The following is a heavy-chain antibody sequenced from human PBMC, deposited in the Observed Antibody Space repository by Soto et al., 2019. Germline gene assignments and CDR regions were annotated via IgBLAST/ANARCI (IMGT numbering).Heavy chain of an antibody. D-gene: IGHD3-22*01. J-gene: IGHJ4*02. CDR1: GFTFSNQA. Sequence: EVQLLESGGGLVQPGGSLRLSCAASGFTFSNQATNWVRQAPGKGLEWVSSVSGSGGFTYYADSVKGRFTISRDNSKNTLYLQMNSLRAEDTAIYYCAKVGEEDYYDSSGYFDYWGQGTLVTVSS. CDR3: AKVGEEDYYDSSGYFDY. CDR2: VSGSGGFT. V-gene: IGHV3-23*01.